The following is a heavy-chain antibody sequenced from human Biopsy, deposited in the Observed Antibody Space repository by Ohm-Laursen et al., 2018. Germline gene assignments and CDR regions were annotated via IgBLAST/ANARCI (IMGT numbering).Heavy chain of an antibody. CDR2: NIPILGTG. D-gene: IGHD3-9*01. CDR3: ATKLTGYFHH. J-gene: IGHJ1*01. Sequence: SVKVSCKPPGGTFSNYGVNWVRQAPGQGLEWLGGNIPILGTGNYAQKFQDRATVAADTSTSTATMELRSLRSDDTAVYYCATKLTGYFHHWGQGTLVIVSS. CDR1: GGTFSNYG. V-gene: IGHV1-69*06.